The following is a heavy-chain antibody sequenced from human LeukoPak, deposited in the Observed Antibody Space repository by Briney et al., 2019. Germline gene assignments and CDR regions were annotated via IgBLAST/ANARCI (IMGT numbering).Heavy chain of an antibody. V-gene: IGHV3-30*18. Sequence: GRSLRLSCAASGFTFSSYGMHWVRQAPGKGXXXXXXXXXXGSNKYYADSVKGRFTISRDNSKNTLYLQMNSLRAEDTAVYYCAKEDYGDPLYYYYYYGMDVWGKGTTVTVSS. CDR1: GFTFSSYG. CDR3: AKEDYGDPLYYYYYYGMDV. CDR2: XXXXGSNK. J-gene: IGHJ6*04. D-gene: IGHD4-17*01.